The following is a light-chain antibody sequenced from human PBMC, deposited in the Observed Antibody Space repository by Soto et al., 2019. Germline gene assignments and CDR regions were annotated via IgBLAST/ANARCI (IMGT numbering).Light chain of an antibody. CDR2: DVN. CDR1: SSDVGAFNH. V-gene: IGLV2-14*03. CDR3: SSISTISTFA. J-gene: IGLJ2*01. Sequence: QSVLTQPVSVSGSPGQSIAISCTGTSSDVGAFNHVSWYQQHPGEAPKLLIYDVNNRPSGVSDRFSGSKSGNTASLTISGLQADDEADYYCSSISTISTFAFGGGTKLTVL.